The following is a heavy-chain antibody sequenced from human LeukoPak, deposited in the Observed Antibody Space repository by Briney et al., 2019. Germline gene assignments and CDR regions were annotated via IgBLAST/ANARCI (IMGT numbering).Heavy chain of an antibody. V-gene: IGHV3-7*04. CDR3: ARDSSGYYYPDAFDI. D-gene: IGHD3-22*01. Sequence: GGSLGLSCAASGFTLSSYWMSWVRQAPGKGLEWVANIKQDGSKKYYVDSVKGRFTISRDNAKNSLYLQMNSLRAEDTAVYYCARDSSGYYYPDAFDIWGQGTMVTVSS. CDR1: GFTLSSYW. J-gene: IGHJ3*02. CDR2: IKQDGSKK.